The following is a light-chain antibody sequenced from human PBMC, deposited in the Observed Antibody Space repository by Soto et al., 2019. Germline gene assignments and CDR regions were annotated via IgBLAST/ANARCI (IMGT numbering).Light chain of an antibody. V-gene: IGLV1-44*01. J-gene: IGLJ1*01. CDR3: AAWDDSLNGHYV. CDR2: SNN. Sequence: QSVLTQPPSASGTPGQSVTISCSGSSSNIGSNTVNWYQQLPGTAPKLLIYSNNQRPSGVPDRFSGSKSGTSASLAISGLQSEDEADYYCAAWDDSLNGHYVFGTGTKGTVL. CDR1: SSNIGSNT.